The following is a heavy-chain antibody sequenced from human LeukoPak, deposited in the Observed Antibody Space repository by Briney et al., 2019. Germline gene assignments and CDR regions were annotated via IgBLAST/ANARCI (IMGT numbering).Heavy chain of an antibody. CDR2: IYYSGST. J-gene: IGHJ5*02. CDR1: GGSISSHY. D-gene: IGHD3-3*01. V-gene: IGHV4-59*11. CDR3: ARTTDFWSGYYQVPNWFDP. Sequence: PSETLSLTCTVSGGSISSHYWSWIRQPPGKGLEWIGYIYYSGSTNYNPSLKSRVTISVDTSKNQFSLKLSSVTAADTAVYYCARTTDFWSGYYQVPNWFDPWGQGTLVTVSS.